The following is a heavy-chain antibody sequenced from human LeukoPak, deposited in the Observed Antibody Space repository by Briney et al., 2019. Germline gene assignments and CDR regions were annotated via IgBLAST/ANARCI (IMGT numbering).Heavy chain of an antibody. V-gene: IGHV3-33*08. CDR3: ATTGGSWYDGSFDY. D-gene: IGHD6-13*01. CDR2: MWYDGANK. CDR1: GFTFSSYG. J-gene: IGHJ4*02. Sequence: PGRSLRLSCAASGFTFSSYGMHWVRQAPGKGLEWVAVMWYDGANKYYADSVKGRFTISRDNSKNTLYLQLNSLRAEDTAVYYCATTGGSWYDGSFDYWGQGTLVTVSS.